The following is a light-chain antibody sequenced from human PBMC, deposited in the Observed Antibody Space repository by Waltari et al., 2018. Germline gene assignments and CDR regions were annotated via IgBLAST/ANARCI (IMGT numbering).Light chain of an antibody. CDR1: NIETKS. J-gene: IGLJ3*02. V-gene: IGLV3-21*04. CDR2: YDN. CDR3: QVWDDFIDSGV. Sequence: YVVTQPPSVSVTPGQTATLTCGGENIETKSVNWYQQKPGQAPFLVMFYDNDRPAGIPERFSGSNSGNTATLTINWVEAGDEADYHCQVWDDFIDSGVFGGGTRLGVL.